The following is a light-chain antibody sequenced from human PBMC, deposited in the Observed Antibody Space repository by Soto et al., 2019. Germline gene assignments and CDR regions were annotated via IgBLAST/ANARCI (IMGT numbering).Light chain of an antibody. V-gene: IGKV1-5*03. CDR1: QSISSW. Sequence: DIQMTQSPSTLSAPVGDRVTITGRASQSISSWLAWYQQTPGKAPKXXIYKASSLESGVPSRFSGSGAGTDFTRTISSLQPEDVATDYCQQLNSFTITFGQGTRLENK. CDR3: QQLNSFTIT. J-gene: IGKJ5*01. CDR2: KAS.